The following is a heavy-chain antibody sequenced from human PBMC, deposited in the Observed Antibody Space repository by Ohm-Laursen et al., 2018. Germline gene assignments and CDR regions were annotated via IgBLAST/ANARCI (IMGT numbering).Heavy chain of an antibody. Sequence: SLRLSCTASGFTVSFNHMSWVRQAPGKGLEWVSVIYSGGSTYYADSVKGRFTISRDNSKNTLYLQMNSLRVEDTAVYFCARESIAPFFWGQGTLVTVSS. J-gene: IGHJ4*02. CDR3: ARESIAPFF. CDR2: IYSGGST. D-gene: IGHD2/OR15-2a*01. V-gene: IGHV3-53*01. CDR1: GFTVSFNH.